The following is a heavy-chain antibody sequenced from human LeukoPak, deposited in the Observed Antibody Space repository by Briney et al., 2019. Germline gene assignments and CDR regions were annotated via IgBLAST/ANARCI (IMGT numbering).Heavy chain of an antibody. CDR3: ASEYCTSSTCRFDS. CDR2: INHSGST. V-gene: IGHV4-34*01. CDR1: GGSFSGYY. Sequence: SETLSLTCAVYGGSFSGYYWSWIRQPPGKGLEWIAEINHSGSTNYNPYLKSRVTISLDTSRKQFSLKLTSVTAADTALYCCASEYCTSSTCRFDSWGQGTLVTVSS. J-gene: IGHJ4*02. D-gene: IGHD2/OR15-2a*01.